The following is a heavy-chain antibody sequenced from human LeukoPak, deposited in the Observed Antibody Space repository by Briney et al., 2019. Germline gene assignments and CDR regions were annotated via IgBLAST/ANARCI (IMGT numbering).Heavy chain of an antibody. Sequence: PGGSLRLSCAASGFTLNSHAMHWVRQAPGKGLQWVAVISYDGRYIYYADSVKGRFTISRDNSKNTFYLQMNSLRPEDTAVYYCAREAGDYSASGSSGLQYHFDYWGRGTLVTVSS. J-gene: IGHJ4*02. V-gene: IGHV3-30*04. CDR2: ISYDGRYI. CDR1: GFTLNSHA. CDR3: AREAGDYSASGSSGLQYHFDY. D-gene: IGHD3-10*01.